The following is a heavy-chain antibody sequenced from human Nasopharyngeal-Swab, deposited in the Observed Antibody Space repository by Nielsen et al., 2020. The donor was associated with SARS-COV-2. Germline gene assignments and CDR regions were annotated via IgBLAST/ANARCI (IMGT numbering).Heavy chain of an antibody. Sequence: GGLLRLSCAASGFTFSSYAMTCVRQAPGKGLEWVSGITDSGYNTYYAESVKGRFTISRDNSKNTLYLQMNSLRAEDTALYYCAKRAAAEFYFDLWGQGTLVTVST. J-gene: IGHJ4*02. CDR1: GFTFSSYA. V-gene: IGHV3-23*01. CDR3: AKRAAAEFYFDL. CDR2: ITDSGYNT. D-gene: IGHD3-10*01.